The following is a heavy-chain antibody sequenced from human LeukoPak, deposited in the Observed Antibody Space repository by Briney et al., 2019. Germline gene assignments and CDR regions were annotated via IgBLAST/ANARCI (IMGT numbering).Heavy chain of an antibody. D-gene: IGHD6-19*01. J-gene: IGHJ4*02. CDR3: ARARRSSGWCHGIDFDY. Sequence: GGSLRLSCAASGFTVSSNYMSWVRQAPGKGLEWVSVIYSGGSTYYADSVKGRFTISRDNSKNTLYLQMNSLRAEDTAVYYCARARRSSGWCHGIDFDYWGQGTLVTVSS. V-gene: IGHV3-66*01. CDR1: GFTVSSNY. CDR2: IYSGGST.